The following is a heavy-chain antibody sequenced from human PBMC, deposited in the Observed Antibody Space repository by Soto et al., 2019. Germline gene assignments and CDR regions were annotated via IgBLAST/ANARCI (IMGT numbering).Heavy chain of an antibody. V-gene: IGHV2-5*01. J-gene: IGHJ6*02. D-gene: IGHD3-3*01. Sequence: QITLKESGQTLVKPTETLTLTCTFSGFALSTSGVGVAWIREPPGKALEWVALIYWNDDKRYRPSLKSRLTITKDTSKNQVVLRMTNMGPADTGTYYCTHIRPIFGEVISAGCMDVWGPGTTVTVSS. CDR3: THIRPIFGEVISAGCMDV. CDR2: IYWNDDK. CDR1: GFALSTSGVG.